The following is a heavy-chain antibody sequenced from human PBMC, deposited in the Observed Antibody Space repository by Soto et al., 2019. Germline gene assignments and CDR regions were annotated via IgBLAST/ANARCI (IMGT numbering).Heavy chain of an antibody. D-gene: IGHD6-19*01. CDR3: ARDLGSGWHNWFDP. J-gene: IGHJ5*02. Sequence: QVQQVQSGAEVKKPGSSVKVSCKASGGTFSSYTISWVRQAPGQGLEWMGRIIPILGIANYAQKFQGRVTITADKSTSTAYMELSSLRSEDTAVYYCARDLGSGWHNWFDPWGQGTLVTVSS. CDR2: IIPILGIA. V-gene: IGHV1-69*08. CDR1: GGTFSSYT.